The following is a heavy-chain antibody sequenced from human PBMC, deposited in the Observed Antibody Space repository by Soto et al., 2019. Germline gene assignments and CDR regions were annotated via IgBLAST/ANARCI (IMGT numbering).Heavy chain of an antibody. D-gene: IGHD2-8*01. J-gene: IGHJ5*02. V-gene: IGHV3-23*04. CDR2: ISGSGGHT. Sequence: EVQLVESGGHVVQPGESLRLSCTGSGFSFFSYAMSWVRQAPGKGLEWVSTISGSGGHTYYADSVKGRFVVSRDNDKNTVYLNMSSLTGEDTAVYFCAKIEMGWFAHWGQGTQVTVSS. CDR1: GFSFFSYA. CDR3: AKIEMGWFAH.